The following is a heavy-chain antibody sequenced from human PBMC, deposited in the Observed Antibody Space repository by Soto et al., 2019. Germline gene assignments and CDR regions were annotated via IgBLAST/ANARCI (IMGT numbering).Heavy chain of an antibody. V-gene: IGHV1-3*01. J-gene: IGHJ4*02. CDR2: INAGNGNT. CDR3: ASSPMQAARLILDY. D-gene: IGHD6-6*01. Sequence: VFSQGSGFTFTCHSMPSGRQAPGQRLEWMGWINAGNGNTKYSQKFQGRVTITRDTSASTVYMELSSLRSEDTAVYYCASSPMQAARLILDYWGQGTLVTVSS. CDR1: GFTFTCHS.